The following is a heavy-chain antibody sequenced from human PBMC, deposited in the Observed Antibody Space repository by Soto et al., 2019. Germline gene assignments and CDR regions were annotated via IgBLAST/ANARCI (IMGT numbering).Heavy chain of an antibody. CDR3: ARHGRNSGSYVADAFDI. J-gene: IGHJ3*02. D-gene: IGHD1-26*01. V-gene: IGHV4-39*01. Sequence: SETLSRPSTVSGGSIRSSSYYGGWIRQPPGKGLEWIGSIYYSGSTYYNPSLKSRVTISVDTSKNQFSLKLSSVTAADTAVYYCARHGRNSGSYVADAFDIWGQGTMVT. CDR1: GGSIRSSSYY. CDR2: IYYSGST.